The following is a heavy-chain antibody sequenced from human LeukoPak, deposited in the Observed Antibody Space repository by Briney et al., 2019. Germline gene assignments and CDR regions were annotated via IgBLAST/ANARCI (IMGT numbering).Heavy chain of an antibody. V-gene: IGHV3-13*01. CDR1: GFTFSSYD. D-gene: IGHD3-22*01. CDR2: IGTAGDT. J-gene: IGHJ6*02. CDR3: AEKHYYDSSGTYTYYYGMDV. Sequence: GGSLRLSCAASGFTFSSYDMHWVRQATGKGLEWVSAIGTAGDTYYPGSVKGRFTISRENAKNSLYLQMNSLRAGDTAVYHCAEKHYYDSSGTYTYYYGMDVWGQGTTVTVSS.